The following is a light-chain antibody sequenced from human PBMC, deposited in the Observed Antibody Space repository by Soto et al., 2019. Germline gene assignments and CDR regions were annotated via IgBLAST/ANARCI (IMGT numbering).Light chain of an antibody. J-gene: IGKJ4*01. CDR1: QSVRSN. V-gene: IGKV3-20*01. Sequence: EIVLTQSPGTLSLSPGERATLSCRASQSVRSNLAWYQQKPGQAPRLLIYGASSRATGIPDRFSGSGSGTDFTLTISRLEPEDFAVYYCQQYGSSPVFGGGTKVDIK. CDR3: QQYGSSPV. CDR2: GAS.